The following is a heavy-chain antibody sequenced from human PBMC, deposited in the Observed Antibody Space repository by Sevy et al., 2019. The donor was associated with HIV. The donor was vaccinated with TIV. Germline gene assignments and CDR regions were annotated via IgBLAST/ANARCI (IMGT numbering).Heavy chain of an antibody. D-gene: IGHD1-7*01. CDR2: INPNSGGT. Sequence: ASVKVSCKASGYTFTGYYMHWVRQAPGQGLEWMGWINPNSGGTNYAQKFQDRVTMTRDTSINTAYMELSRLRSDDTALDYCARDMELVDEGTQEFFYWGQGTLVTVSS. CDR3: ARDMELVDEGTQEFFY. CDR1: GYTFTGYY. J-gene: IGHJ4*02. V-gene: IGHV1-2*02.